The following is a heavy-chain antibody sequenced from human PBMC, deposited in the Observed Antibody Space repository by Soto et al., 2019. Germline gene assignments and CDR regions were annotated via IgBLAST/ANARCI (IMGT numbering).Heavy chain of an antibody. V-gene: IGHV1-69*01. Sequence: QVQLVQSGAEVKQPGYSVKVSCKASGDTFRRYAFSWVRQAPGQGLEWMGGIIPIFATSNYAQKFQGRVTITADESASTAYMELSSLRSEDTAVYFCARRDITGTTFHYWGQGTLVTVSS. J-gene: IGHJ4*02. CDR1: GDTFRRYA. D-gene: IGHD1-7*01. CDR3: ARRDITGTTFHY. CDR2: IIPIFATS.